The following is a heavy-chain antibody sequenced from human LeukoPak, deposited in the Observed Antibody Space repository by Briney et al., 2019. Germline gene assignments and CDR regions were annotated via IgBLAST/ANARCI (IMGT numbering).Heavy chain of an antibody. Sequence: SETLSLTCTVSGGSISSSSYYWGWIRQPPGKGLEWIGSIYYSGSTYYNPTLKSRVTISVDTSKNQFSLKLSSVTAADTAVYYCASPGADSRDYWGQGTLVTVSS. V-gene: IGHV4-39*07. CDR1: GGSISSSSYY. CDR2: IYYSGST. J-gene: IGHJ4*02. D-gene: IGHD2-21*02. CDR3: ASPGADSRDY.